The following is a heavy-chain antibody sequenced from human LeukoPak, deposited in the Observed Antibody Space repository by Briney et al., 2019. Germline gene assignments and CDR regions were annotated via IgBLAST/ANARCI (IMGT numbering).Heavy chain of an antibody. J-gene: IGHJ2*01. D-gene: IGHD3-16*02. CDR2: IDPKSGDT. CDR1: GYTFTGNH. V-gene: IGHV1-2*02. Sequence: ASVKVSCKASGYTFTGNHVQWVRQAPGEGLEWMGWIDPKSGDTKYAQKFQDRVAMTSDTSISTAYMELSGLRSDDTAVYFCAREADIVSFDLWGRGTLVTVSP. CDR3: AREADIVSFDL.